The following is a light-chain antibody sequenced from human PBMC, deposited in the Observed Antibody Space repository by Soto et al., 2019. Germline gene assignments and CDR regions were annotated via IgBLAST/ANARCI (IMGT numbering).Light chain of an antibody. J-gene: IGKJ1*01. CDR2: DDS. Sequence: SQMHPSPSTLSSSVGDRVPITCRASQTITRWMAWYQQKPGKAPKLLIYDDSTLESGVPSRFSGSRSGTEFTITISSLQNDDFENYYCQQYNSYSWTFGQGPTGDLK. CDR3: QQYNSYSWT. V-gene: IGKV1-5*01. CDR1: QTITRW.